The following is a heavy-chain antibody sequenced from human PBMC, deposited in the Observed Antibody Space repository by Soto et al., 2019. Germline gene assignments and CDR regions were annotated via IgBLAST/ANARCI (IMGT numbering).Heavy chain of an antibody. D-gene: IGHD6-19*01. CDR2: IFQSGST. V-gene: IGHV4-4*02. CDR3: ARGRGRYSSGWSWFDP. J-gene: IGHJ5*02. Sequence: SETLSLTCGVSGGTIRSPDWWTWVRQPPGKGLEWIGEIFQSGSTNYTPSLESRVTISVDKSKNQFSLTLTSVTAADTAVYFCARGRGRYSSGWSWFDPWGQGILVTAPQ. CDR1: GGTIRSPDW.